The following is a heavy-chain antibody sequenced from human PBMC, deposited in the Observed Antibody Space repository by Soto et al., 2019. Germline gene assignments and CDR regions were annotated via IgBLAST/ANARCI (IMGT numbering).Heavy chain of an antibody. V-gene: IGHV1-69*08. CDR3: ARDYDSGYDN. CDR1: GGTFSSYT. D-gene: IGHD5-12*01. Sequence: QVQLVQSGAEVKKPGSSVKVSCKASGGTFSSYTISWVRQAPGQGLEWMGRIIPILDIANYAQKFQGRVTITADKSTSTAYMELSSLRSEDTAVYYCARDYDSGYDNWGQGTLVTVSS. CDR2: IIPILDIA. J-gene: IGHJ4*02.